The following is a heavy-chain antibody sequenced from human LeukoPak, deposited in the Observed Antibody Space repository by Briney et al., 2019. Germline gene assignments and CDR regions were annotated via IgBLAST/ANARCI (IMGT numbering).Heavy chain of an antibody. D-gene: IGHD2-2*01. CDR1: GFTFSSYA. V-gene: IGHV3-23*01. CDR2: ISGSGGST. J-gene: IGHJ4*02. Sequence: PGGSLRLSCAASGFTFSSYAMSWVCQAPGKGLEWVSAISGSGGSTYYADSVKGRFTISRDNSKNTLYLQMNSLRAEDTAVYYCAKDGPYIVVVPAATEGRPHYFDYWGQGTLVTVSS. CDR3: AKDGPYIVVVPAATEGRPHYFDY.